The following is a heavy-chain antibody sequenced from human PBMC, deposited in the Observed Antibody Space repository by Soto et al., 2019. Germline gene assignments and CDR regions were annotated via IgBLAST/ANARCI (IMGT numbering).Heavy chain of an antibody. CDR2: IFPGGST. CDR1: GFTFSSYA. V-gene: IGHV3-23*03. J-gene: IGHJ4*02. CDR3: AKDRQPDGIWTFDL. Sequence: GGSLRLSCAASGFTFSSYAISWVRQAPGKGLEWVAGIFPGGSTYYANSVKGRFTISRDHSQSSVFLQMSSLRDEVSSVYYCAKDRQPDGIWTFDLWGQGTLVTVSS. D-gene: IGHD3-9*01.